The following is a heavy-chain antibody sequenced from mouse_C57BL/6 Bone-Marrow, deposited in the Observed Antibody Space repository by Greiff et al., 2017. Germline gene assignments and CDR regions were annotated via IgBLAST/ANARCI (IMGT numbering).Heavy chain of an antibody. Sequence: VQLQESGAELARPGASVKLSCKASVYTFTSYGISWVKQRTGQGLEWIGEIYPRSGNTYYNEKFKGKATLTADKSSSTAYMELRSLTSEDSAVYFCARYYGYAMDYWGQGTSVTVSS. D-gene: IGHD1-1*01. J-gene: IGHJ4*01. CDR1: VYTFTSYG. CDR3: ARYYGYAMDY. CDR2: IYPRSGNT. V-gene: IGHV1-81*01.